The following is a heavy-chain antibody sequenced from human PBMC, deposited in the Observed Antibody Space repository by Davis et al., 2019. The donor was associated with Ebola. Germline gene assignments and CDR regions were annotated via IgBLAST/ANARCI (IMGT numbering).Heavy chain of an antibody. CDR1: GGSISSSSYY. CDR2: IYYSGST. V-gene: IGHV4-39*07. D-gene: IGHD2-2*02. Sequence: PSETLSLTCTVSGGSISSSSYYWGWIRQPPGKGLEWIGSIYYSGSTYYNPSLKSRVTISVDTSKNQFSLKLSSVTAADTAVYYCARGVGYCSSTSCYTHLGGAYYFDYWGQGTLVTVSS. CDR3: ARGVGYCSSTSCYTHLGGAYYFDY. J-gene: IGHJ4*02.